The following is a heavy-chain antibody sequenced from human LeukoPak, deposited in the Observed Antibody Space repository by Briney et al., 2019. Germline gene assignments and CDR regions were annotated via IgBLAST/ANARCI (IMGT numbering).Heavy chain of an antibody. V-gene: IGHV3-23*01. CDR3: ARAKKVYPYYYYYMDV. CDR1: GFTFSSYA. D-gene: IGHD2-2*02. CDR2: ISHNGGTT. J-gene: IGHJ6*03. Sequence: GGSLRLSCAASGFTFSSYAMTWVRQAPGKGLEWVSSISHNGGTTYYADSVKGRFTISRDNSKNTLYLQMNSLRSDDTAVYYCARAKKVYPYYYYYMDVWGKGTTVTIS.